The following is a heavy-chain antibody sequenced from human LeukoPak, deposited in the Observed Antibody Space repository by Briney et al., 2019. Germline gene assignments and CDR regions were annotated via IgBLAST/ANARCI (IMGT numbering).Heavy chain of an antibody. CDR1: GFTFSHHW. Sequence: PGGSLRLSCATSGFTFSHHWMSWVRQAPGKGLEWVANINLDGSKKYYADSVKGRFTISRDNSKNTLYLQMNSLRAEDTAVYYCAKDGRSGYDWVVGANRLDYWGQGTLVTVSS. CDR3: AKDGRSGYDWVVGANRLDY. CDR2: INLDGSKK. J-gene: IGHJ4*02. D-gene: IGHD5-12*01. V-gene: IGHV3-7*01.